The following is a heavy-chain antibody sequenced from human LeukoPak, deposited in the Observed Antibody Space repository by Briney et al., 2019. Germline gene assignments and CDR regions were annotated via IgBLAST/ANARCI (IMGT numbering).Heavy chain of an antibody. CDR2: ISPNSGGT. Sequence: ASVKVSCKASGYTFTGYYMHWVRQAPGQGLEWMGRISPNSGGTNYAQKFQGRVTMTRDTSISTAYMELSRLRSDDTAVYYCARDYVTMVRGANWFDPWGQGTLVTVSS. CDR1: GYTFTGYY. V-gene: IGHV1-2*06. CDR3: ARDYVTMVRGANWFDP. J-gene: IGHJ5*02. D-gene: IGHD3-10*01.